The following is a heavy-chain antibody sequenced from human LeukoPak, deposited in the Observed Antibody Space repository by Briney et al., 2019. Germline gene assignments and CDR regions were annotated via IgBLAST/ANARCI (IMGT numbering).Heavy chain of an antibody. V-gene: IGHV1-2*06. Sequence: ASVKVSCKASGYIFTDYYMHWVRQAPGQELGWMGRINPNSGGINYAQKFQGRVSVTRDMSTDTASMELNRLRSYDTAVYFCVRRGIVGGYDWGPDYWGQGTLVTVTS. CDR3: VRRGIVGGYDWGPDY. D-gene: IGHD5-12*01. J-gene: IGHJ4*02. CDR2: INPNSGGI. CDR1: GYIFTDYY.